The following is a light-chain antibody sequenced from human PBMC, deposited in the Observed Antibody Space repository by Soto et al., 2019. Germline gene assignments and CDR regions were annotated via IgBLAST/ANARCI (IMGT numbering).Light chain of an antibody. Sequence: DIQMTQSPSSLSASVGDRVTITCRASQSISSSLNWYQQKPGQAPNLLIYAASSLQGGVPFRFSGSGSGTDFTLTISSLQPEDVATYYCQQSYGTPLFTFGPGTKVDTK. CDR1: QSISSS. CDR2: AAS. V-gene: IGKV1-39*01. J-gene: IGKJ3*01. CDR3: QQSYGTPLFT.